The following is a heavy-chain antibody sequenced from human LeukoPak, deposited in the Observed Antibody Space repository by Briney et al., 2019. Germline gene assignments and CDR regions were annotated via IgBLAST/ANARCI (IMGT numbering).Heavy chain of an antibody. CDR3: ALGTPSVWGFLDY. CDR1: GFTFSSYE. D-gene: IGHD3-3*01. Sequence: GGSLRLSCAASGFTFSSYEMNWVRQAPGKGLEWVSYISSSGSTIYYADSVKGRFTISRDNSKNTLYLQMNSLRAEDTAVYYCALGTPSVWGFLDYWGQGTLVTVSS. V-gene: IGHV3-48*03. J-gene: IGHJ4*02. CDR2: ISSSGSTI.